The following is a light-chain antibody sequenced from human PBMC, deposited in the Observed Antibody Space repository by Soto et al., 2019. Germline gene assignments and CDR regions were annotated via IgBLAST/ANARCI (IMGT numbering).Light chain of an antibody. CDR3: QQYNNWPLT. CDR2: GTS. CDR1: QSVSSN. Sequence: EILMTQSPATLSVSPGERATLSCRASQSVSSNLAWYQQKPGQAPRLLIYGTSTRATGIPARLSGSGSGTEFTITISSLQSEDFAVYYCQQYNNWPLTFGGGTKVDIK. J-gene: IGKJ4*01. V-gene: IGKV3D-15*01.